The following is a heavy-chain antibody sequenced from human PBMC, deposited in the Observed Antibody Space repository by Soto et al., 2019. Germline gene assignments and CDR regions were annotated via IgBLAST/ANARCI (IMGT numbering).Heavy chain of an antibody. V-gene: IGHV5-51*01. D-gene: IGHD6-19*01. Sequence: GESLKISCKGSGYSFTSYWIGWLRQMPGKGLEWMGIIYPSAPDTRYSPSFQGQVTISADKSISAAYPQWSSLTASDTAMYYCARPFDSSGWSDDWGQGTLVTGSS. CDR2: IYPSAPDT. J-gene: IGHJ5*01. CDR1: GYSFTSYW. CDR3: ARPFDSSGWSDD.